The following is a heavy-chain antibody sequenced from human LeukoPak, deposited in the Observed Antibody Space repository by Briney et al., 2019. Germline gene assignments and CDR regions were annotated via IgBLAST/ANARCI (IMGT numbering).Heavy chain of an antibody. D-gene: IGHD4-23*01. CDR1: GFTFSSYN. Sequence: GGSLRLSCAASGFTFSSYNMHWVRQAPGKGLEWVAVISYDGSEKYYADSVKGLFTISRDNSKSSLYLQMNSLRAEDTAVYYCARDLAGYGGAFDVWGQGTIVTVS. CDR3: ARDLAGYGGAFDV. J-gene: IGHJ3*01. V-gene: IGHV3-30-3*01. CDR2: ISYDGSEK.